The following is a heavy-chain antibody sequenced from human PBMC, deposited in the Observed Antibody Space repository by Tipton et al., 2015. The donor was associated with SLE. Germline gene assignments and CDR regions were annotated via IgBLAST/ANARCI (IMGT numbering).Heavy chain of an antibody. V-gene: IGHV4-39*07. CDR2: VSYTGNT. D-gene: IGHD2-15*01. Sequence: TLSLTCLVSGGSISSSSYYWGWIRQSPGKGLEWIGGVSYTGNTYNNPALESRASLSIDTSKNQFSLKLNSMTAADTAIYYCARLSEGAADCFDYWGQGTLVTVSS. J-gene: IGHJ4*02. CDR1: GGSISSSSYY. CDR3: ARLSEGAADCFDY.